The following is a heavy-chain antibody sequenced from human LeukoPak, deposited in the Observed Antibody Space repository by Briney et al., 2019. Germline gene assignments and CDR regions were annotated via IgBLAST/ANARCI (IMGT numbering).Heavy chain of an antibody. CDR2: IYYSGST. V-gene: IGHV4-39*01. CDR1: GGSISSNTYY. Sequence: YPSVTLSLTCTVSGGSISSNTYYWGWIRPPPGNGLEWMGSIYYSGSTYYNPSLKSRVTISLDTSKNQFSLKLSSVTAADTAVYYCARHVPGYFYYGWDVCGQGTTFTVSS. CDR3: ARHVPGYFYYGWDV. J-gene: IGHJ6*02.